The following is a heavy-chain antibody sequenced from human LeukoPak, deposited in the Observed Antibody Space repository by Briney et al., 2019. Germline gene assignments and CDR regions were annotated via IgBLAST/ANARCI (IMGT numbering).Heavy chain of an antibody. V-gene: IGHV4-34*01. CDR1: GGSFSGYY. D-gene: IGHD3-10*01. CDR2: INHSGST. CDR3: ARVVIGWFGDAEFIDY. J-gene: IGHJ4*02. Sequence: PSETLSLTCGVYGGSFSGYYWSWIRQPPGKGLEWIGEINHSGSTNCNPSLKSRVTVSVDTSKNQFSLKLGSVTAADTAIYYCARVVIGWFGDAEFIDYWGQGTLVTVSS.